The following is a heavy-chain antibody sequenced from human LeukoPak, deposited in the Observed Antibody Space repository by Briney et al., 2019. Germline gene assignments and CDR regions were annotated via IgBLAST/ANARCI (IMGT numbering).Heavy chain of an antibody. CDR2: INPSGGST. J-gene: IGHJ4*02. CDR1: GYTFTSCY. D-gene: IGHD3-9*01. V-gene: IGHV1-46*01. CDR3: ARGEGRYFKDY. Sequence: ASVKVSSKASGYTFTSCYMHWVRQAAGQGLEWMGIINPSGGSTSYAQKFQGRVTMTRDTSTSTVYMELSSLRSEDTAEYYCARGEGRYFKDYWGQGTLVTVSS.